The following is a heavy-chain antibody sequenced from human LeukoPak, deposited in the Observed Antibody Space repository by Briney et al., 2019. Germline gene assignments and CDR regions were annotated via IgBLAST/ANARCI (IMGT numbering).Heavy chain of an antibody. CDR3: ATDITLELPQGYYYYGMDV. Sequence: ASVKVSCKVSGYTLTELSMHWVRQAPGKGLEWMGGFDPEDGETIYAQKFHGRVTMTEDTSTDTAYMELSSLRSEDTAVYYCATDITLELPQGYYYYGMDVWGQGTTVTVSS. J-gene: IGHJ6*02. D-gene: IGHD1-26*01. V-gene: IGHV1-24*01. CDR1: GYTLTELS. CDR2: FDPEDGET.